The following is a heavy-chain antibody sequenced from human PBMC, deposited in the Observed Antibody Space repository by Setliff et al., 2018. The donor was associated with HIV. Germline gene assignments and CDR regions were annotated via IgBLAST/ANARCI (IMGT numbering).Heavy chain of an antibody. V-gene: IGHV4-59*08. D-gene: IGHD6-13*01. CDR2: VYSTGSI. CDR3: ARGRYRSRWYASDHYYIDV. CDR1: GGSMSRFY. Sequence: SETLSLTCTASGGSMSRFYWTWIRQPPGKGLEWIGFVYSTGSINYSPSFRGRLTIPLDTSENQFSLKLRSVTAADTALYYCARGRYRSRWYASDHYYIDVWGKGTTVTVSS. J-gene: IGHJ6*03.